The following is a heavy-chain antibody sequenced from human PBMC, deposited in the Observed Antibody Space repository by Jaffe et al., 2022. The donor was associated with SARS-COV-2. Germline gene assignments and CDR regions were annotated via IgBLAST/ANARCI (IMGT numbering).Heavy chain of an antibody. CDR1: GFTFDDYA. CDR3: AKVAGSSSMYYYGMDV. Sequence: EVQLVESGGGLVQPGRSLRLSCAASGFTFDDYAMHWVRQAPGKGLEWVSGISWNSGSIGYADSVKGRFTISRDNAKNSLYLQMNSLRAEDTALYYCAKVAGSSSMYYYGMDVWGQGTTVTVSS. V-gene: IGHV3-9*01. J-gene: IGHJ6*02. CDR2: ISWNSGSI. D-gene: IGHD6-6*01.